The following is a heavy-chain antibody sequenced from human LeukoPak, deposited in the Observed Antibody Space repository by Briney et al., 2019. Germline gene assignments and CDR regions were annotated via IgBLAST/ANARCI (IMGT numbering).Heavy chain of an antibody. Sequence: PGGSQRLSCAASGFTFSNYWMHWVRQAPGKGLVWVSRINSNGSSTNYADSVKGRFTISRDNAKNTLHLQVSSLRAEDTALYYCAKGGATICDNWGQGTLVTVSS. CDR3: AKGGATICDN. D-gene: IGHD5-12*01. CDR1: GFTFSNYW. J-gene: IGHJ4*02. V-gene: IGHV3-74*01. CDR2: INSNGSST.